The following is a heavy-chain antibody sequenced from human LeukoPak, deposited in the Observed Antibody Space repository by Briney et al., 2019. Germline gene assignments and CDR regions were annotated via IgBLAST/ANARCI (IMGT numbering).Heavy chain of an antibody. CDR1: GDSISRSTYY. J-gene: IGHJ4*02. CDR2: VYYGRSP. Sequence: SETLSLTCTVSGDSISRSTYYWAWIRQPPGKGLEWIGSVYYGRSPYFNPSLESRATISVDTSKNHFSLKMSSVTTADTAVYYCARSSGTGTFSYWGQGTLVTVSS. D-gene: IGHD6-25*01. V-gene: IGHV4-39*02. CDR3: ARSSGTGTFSY.